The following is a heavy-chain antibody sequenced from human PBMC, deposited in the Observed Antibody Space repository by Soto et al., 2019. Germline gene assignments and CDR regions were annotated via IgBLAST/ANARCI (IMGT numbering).Heavy chain of an antibody. J-gene: IGHJ1*01. CDR2: MSWNAGYI. CDR3: AKAPDNGDHEFFQH. V-gene: IGHV3-9*01. Sequence: GGSLRLSCAASGFPFDDYVMHWVRQAPGKGLEWVSGMSWNAGYISHASSVKDRFTISTDNATKTLYLQMNTLRPEDTTFYYCAKAPDNGDHEFFQHWGQGTLVTVSS. D-gene: IGHD4-17*01. CDR1: GFPFDDYV.